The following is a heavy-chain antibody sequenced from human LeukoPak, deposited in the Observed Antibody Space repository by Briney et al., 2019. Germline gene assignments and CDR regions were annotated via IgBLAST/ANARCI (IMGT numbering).Heavy chain of an antibody. CDR3: ARDRGQLVRMIDY. J-gene: IGHJ4*02. V-gene: IGHV3-30-3*01. CDR1: GFTFSSYA. D-gene: IGHD6-6*01. CDR2: ISYDGSNK. Sequence: GGSLRLSCAASGFTFSSYAMHWVRQAPGKGLEWVAVISYDGSNKYYADSVKGRFTISRDNSKNTLYLQMNSLRAEDTAVYYCARDRGQLVRMIDYWGQGTLVTVSS.